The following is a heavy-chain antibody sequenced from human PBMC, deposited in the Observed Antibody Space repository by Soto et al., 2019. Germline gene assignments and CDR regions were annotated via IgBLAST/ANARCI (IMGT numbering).Heavy chain of an antibody. CDR3: VKKTIATPGGDNFDF. V-gene: IGHV3-23*01. D-gene: IGHD6-13*01. CDR2: ISDTGGTR. J-gene: IGHJ4*02. CDR1: GFTFSSYS. Sequence: PGGSLRLSCAASGFTFSSYSMNWVRQAPGKGLKWVSVISDTGGTRYYADSVRGRFTISRDNSKNTLYLQMNSLGAEDTALYYCVKKTIATPGGDNFDFWGQGTLVTVSS.